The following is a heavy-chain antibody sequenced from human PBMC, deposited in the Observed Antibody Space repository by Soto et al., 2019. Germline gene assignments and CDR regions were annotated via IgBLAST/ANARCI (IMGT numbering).Heavy chain of an antibody. CDR2: IYSGGSA. Sequence: GGSLRLSCAASGFTFSDHYMAWIRQAPGKGLEWVSVIYSGGSANYADSVKGRFTISRDNSKNTLYLQMNNLRAEDTAVYYCVRDDYGLDVWGQGTAVTVSS. CDR1: GFTFSDHY. J-gene: IGHJ6*02. CDR3: VRDDYGLDV. V-gene: IGHV3-53*01.